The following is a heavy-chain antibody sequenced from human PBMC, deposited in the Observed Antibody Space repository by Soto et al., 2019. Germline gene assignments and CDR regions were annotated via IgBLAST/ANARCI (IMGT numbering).Heavy chain of an antibody. D-gene: IGHD3-22*01. V-gene: IGHV3-72*01. Sequence: EVQLVESGGGLVQPGGSLRLSGAGCGFALSDHYIDWIRQAPGKGLEWVGRSRDKPQGYSTAYAASVKGRFTTSRDESKNSAYLQMNSLKTEDTAVYYCVRATYFSDSSGYTRCLDYWGQGTLVTVSS. CDR2: SRDKPQGYST. J-gene: IGHJ4*02. CDR1: GFALSDHY. CDR3: VRATYFSDSSGYTRCLDY.